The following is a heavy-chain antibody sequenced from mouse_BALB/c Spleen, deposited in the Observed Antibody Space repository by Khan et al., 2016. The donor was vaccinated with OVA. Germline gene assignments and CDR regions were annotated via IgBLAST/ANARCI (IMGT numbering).Heavy chain of an antibody. D-gene: IGHD2-1*01. V-gene: IGHV3-1*02. CDR3: ARDGNYMDY. CDR1: GYSITSGYS. Sequence: EVQLQESGPDLVKPSQSLSLTCTVTGYSITSGYSWHWIRQFPGNKLEWLGYIYYSGIINFNPSLKSRISITRDTSKNQFFLQLNAVTAEKTASYYCARDGNYMDYWGQGTSVTVSS. CDR2: IYYSGII. J-gene: IGHJ4*01.